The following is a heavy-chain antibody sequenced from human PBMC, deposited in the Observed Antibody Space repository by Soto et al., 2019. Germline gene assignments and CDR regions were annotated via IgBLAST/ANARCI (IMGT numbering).Heavy chain of an antibody. V-gene: IGHV3-23*01. CDR3: AKGRRATVVAIPSDY. CDR2: ISGSGGST. CDR1: GFTFSSYA. Sequence: GGSLRLSCAASGFTFSSYAMSWVRQAPGKGLEWVSAISGSGGSTYYADSVKGRFTISRDNSKNTLYLQMNSLRAEDTAVYYCAKGRRATVVAIPSDYWGQGTLVTVSS. J-gene: IGHJ4*02. D-gene: IGHD3-22*01.